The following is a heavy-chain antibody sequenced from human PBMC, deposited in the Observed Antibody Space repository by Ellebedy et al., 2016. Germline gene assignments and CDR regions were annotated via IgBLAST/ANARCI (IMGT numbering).Heavy chain of an antibody. J-gene: IGHJ6*02. D-gene: IGHD6-6*01. CDR2: INPSGGST. CDR1: GYTFTSYY. V-gene: IGHV1-46*01. Sequence: ASVKVSCKASGYTFTSYYMHWVRQAPGQGPEWMGIINPSGGSTSYAQKFQGRVTMTRDTSTSTVYMELSSLRSEDTAVYYCASQPYSSSSLSYYYYGMDVWGQGTTVTVSS. CDR3: ASQPYSSSSLSYYYYGMDV.